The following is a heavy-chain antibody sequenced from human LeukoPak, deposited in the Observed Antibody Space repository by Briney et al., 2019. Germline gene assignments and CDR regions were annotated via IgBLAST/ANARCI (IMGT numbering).Heavy chain of an antibody. Sequence: GGSLRLSCAASGFTFSSYGMHWVRQAPGKGLEWVAVIWYDGSNKYYADSVKGRFTTSRDNSKNTLYLQMNSLRAEDTAVYYCARDYGDYPYYYYGMDVWGQGTTVTVSS. V-gene: IGHV3-30*19. D-gene: IGHD4-17*01. J-gene: IGHJ6*02. CDR3: ARDYGDYPYYYYGMDV. CDR2: IWYDGSNK. CDR1: GFTFSSYG.